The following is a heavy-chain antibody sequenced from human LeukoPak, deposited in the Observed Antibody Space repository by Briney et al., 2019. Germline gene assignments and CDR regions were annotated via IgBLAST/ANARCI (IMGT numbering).Heavy chain of an antibody. CDR2: IWHDGSNK. D-gene: IGHD6-19*01. V-gene: IGHV3-33*01. Sequence: GRSLRLSCAASGFTFSSYGMHWVRQAPGKGLEWVAVIWHDGSNKYYADSVKGRFTISRDNSKNTLYLQMNSLRAEDTAVYYCARDATRSIAVAGTFDYWGQGTLVTVSS. J-gene: IGHJ4*02. CDR3: ARDATRSIAVAGTFDY. CDR1: GFTFSSYG.